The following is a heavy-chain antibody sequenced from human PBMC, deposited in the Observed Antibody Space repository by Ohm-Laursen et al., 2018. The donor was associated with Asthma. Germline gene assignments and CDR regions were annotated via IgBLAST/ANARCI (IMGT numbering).Heavy chain of an antibody. J-gene: IGHJ4*02. V-gene: IGHV3-21*01. CDR2: ISSSGSYI. CDR1: GFPFSAYS. D-gene: IGHD2-15*01. Sequence: SLRLSCSASGFPFSAYSMNWVRQAPGKGLEWVSSISSSGSYIYYADLEKGRFTISRDNAKNSLYLQMNSLRVDDTAVYYCARYEVEASTSRLDHWGQGTLVTVSS. CDR3: ARYEVEASTSRLDH.